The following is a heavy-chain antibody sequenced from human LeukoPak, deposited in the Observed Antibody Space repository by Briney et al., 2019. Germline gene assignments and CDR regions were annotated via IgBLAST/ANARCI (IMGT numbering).Heavy chain of an antibody. D-gene: IGHD4-23*01. Sequence: AASVKVSCKASGYTFTSYYMHWVRQAPGKGLEWMGRINPSGGSTNYAQKFQGRVTMTRDTSTSTVYMELSSLRSEDTAVYYCARGDYGGNSMDYWGEGTLVTVPS. V-gene: IGHV1-46*01. CDR1: GYTFTSYY. J-gene: IGHJ4*02. CDR2: INPSGGST. CDR3: ARGDYGGNSMDY.